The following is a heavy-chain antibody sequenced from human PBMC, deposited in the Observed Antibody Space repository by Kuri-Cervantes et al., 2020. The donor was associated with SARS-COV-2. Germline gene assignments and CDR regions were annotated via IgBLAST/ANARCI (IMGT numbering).Heavy chain of an antibody. CDR2: ISSDGKNK. Sequence: GGSLRLSCVASGFNFSTTDMNWVRQAPGKGLEWVTFISSDGKNKKCMASGKGRFTISRDNSQNTLHLQMKSLRDEDTAIYYCATDRAGVHGFWGQGTLVTVSS. CDR3: ATDRAGVHGF. D-gene: IGHD2-21*01. J-gene: IGHJ4*02. CDR1: GFNFSTTD. V-gene: IGHV3-30*03.